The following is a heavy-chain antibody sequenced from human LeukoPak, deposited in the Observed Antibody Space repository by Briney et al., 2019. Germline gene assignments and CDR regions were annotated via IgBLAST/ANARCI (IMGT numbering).Heavy chain of an antibody. D-gene: IGHD5-24*01. V-gene: IGHV1-69*01. CDR2: IIPIFGTA. CDR1: GGTFSSYA. CDR3: ASGRDGYNGDY. J-gene: IGHJ4*02. Sequence: ASVKVSCKASGGTFSSYAISWVRQAPGQGLEWMGGIIPIFGTANYAQKFQGRVTITADESTSTAYMELSSLRSEDTAVYYCASGRDGYNGDYWGQGTLVTVSS.